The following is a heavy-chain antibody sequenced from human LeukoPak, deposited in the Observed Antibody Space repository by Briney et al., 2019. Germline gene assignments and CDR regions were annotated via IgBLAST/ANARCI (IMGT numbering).Heavy chain of an antibody. V-gene: IGHV5-51*01. CDR2: IYPGDSDT. D-gene: IGHD5-12*01. J-gene: IGHJ4*02. Sequence: GESLKISCKGSGYIFTSYWIAWVRQMPGKGLEWMGIIYPGDSDTRYSPSFQGQVTISADKAINTAYLQWDSLKASDIAMYYCARSGYSGYETDYWGQGTLVTVYS. CDR3: ARSGYSGYETDY. CDR1: GYIFTSYW.